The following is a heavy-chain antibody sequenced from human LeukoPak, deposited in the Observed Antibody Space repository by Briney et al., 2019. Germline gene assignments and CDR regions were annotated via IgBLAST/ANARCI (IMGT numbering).Heavy chain of an antibody. J-gene: IGHJ4*02. V-gene: IGHV4-61*01. Sequence: SETLSLTCTVSGGSVSSGSYYWSWIRQPPGKGLEWIGYIYYSGSTNYNPSLKSRVTISVDTSKNQSSLKLSSVTAADTAVYYCARAEGSGNQIEGLDYWGQGTLVTVSS. D-gene: IGHD3-10*01. CDR3: ARAEGSGNQIEGLDY. CDR2: IYYSGST. CDR1: GGSVSSGSYY.